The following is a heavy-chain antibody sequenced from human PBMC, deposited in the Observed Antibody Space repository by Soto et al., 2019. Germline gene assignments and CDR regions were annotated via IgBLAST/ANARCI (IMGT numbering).Heavy chain of an antibody. Sequence: KTSETLSLTCAVYGGSFSGYYWSWIRQPPGKGLEWIGEINHSGSTNYNPSLKSRVTISVDTSKNQFSLKLSSVTAADTAVYYCARVGYWNDPFDYWGQGTLVTVSS. V-gene: IGHV4-34*01. D-gene: IGHD1-1*01. CDR3: ARVGYWNDPFDY. J-gene: IGHJ4*02. CDR1: GGSFSGYY. CDR2: INHSGST.